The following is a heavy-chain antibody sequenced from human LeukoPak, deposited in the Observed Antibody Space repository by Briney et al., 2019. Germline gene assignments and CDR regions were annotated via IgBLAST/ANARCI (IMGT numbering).Heavy chain of an antibody. Sequence: GGSLRLSCAASGFTFSSYSMNWVRQAPGKGLEWVSSISSSSSYIYYADSVKGRFIISRDNAKNSLYLQMNSLRAEDTAVYYCARDYCSGGSCYFDYWGQGTLVTVSS. CDR2: ISSSSSYI. CDR1: GFTFSSYS. V-gene: IGHV3-21*01. J-gene: IGHJ4*02. CDR3: ARDYCSGGSCYFDY. D-gene: IGHD2-15*01.